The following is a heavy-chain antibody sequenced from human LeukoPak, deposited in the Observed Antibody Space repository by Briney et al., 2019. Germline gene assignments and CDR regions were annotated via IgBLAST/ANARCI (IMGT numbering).Heavy chain of an antibody. CDR2: ISSSGSTI. Sequence: GGSLRLSCAASGFTFSSYEMKWVRQAPGKGREGVSYISSSGSTIYYADSVKGRFTISRDNAKNSLYLQMNRLRAEATAVYCCAGNNKYSLGVFNIWGQGTMVTVSS. J-gene: IGHJ3*02. V-gene: IGHV3-48*03. D-gene: IGHD5-18*01. CDR1: GFTFSSYE. CDR3: AGNNKYSLGVFNI.